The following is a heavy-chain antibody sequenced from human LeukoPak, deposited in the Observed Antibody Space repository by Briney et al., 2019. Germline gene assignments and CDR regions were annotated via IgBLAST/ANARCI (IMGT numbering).Heavy chain of an antibody. V-gene: IGHV3-23*01. CDR3: AKGDYYDLDY. Sequence: PGGSLRLSCASSVFTYSTFGMNWVRQAPGKGLEWVSIITSGVGITYYADSVKGQFTISRDNSKNTLYLQMSSLRAEDTAVYYCAKGDYYDLDYWGQGTLVTVS. D-gene: IGHD3-22*01. CDR1: VFTYSTFG. CDR2: ITSGVGIT. J-gene: IGHJ4*02.